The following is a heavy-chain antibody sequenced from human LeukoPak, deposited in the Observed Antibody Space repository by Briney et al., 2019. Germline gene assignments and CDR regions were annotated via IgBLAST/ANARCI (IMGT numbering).Heavy chain of an antibody. V-gene: IGHV4-59*01. D-gene: IGHD3-22*01. CDR2: IYYSGST. CDR1: GGSISSYY. CDR3: ARFVRRVSSSGYYLFDY. J-gene: IGHJ4*02. Sequence: SETLSLTCTVSGGSISSYYWSWIRQPPGKGLEWIGYIYYSGSTNYNPSLKSRVTISVEPSKNQFSLKLSSVTAADTAVYYCARFVRRVSSSGYYLFDYWGQGTLVTVSS.